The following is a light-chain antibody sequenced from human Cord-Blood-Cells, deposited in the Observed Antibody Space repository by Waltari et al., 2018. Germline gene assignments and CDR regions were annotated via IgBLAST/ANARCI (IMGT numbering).Light chain of an antibody. CDR3: QQYYSTPFT. CDR1: QSVLYSSNNKNY. J-gene: IGKJ3*01. CDR2: WAS. V-gene: IGKV4-1*01. Sequence: DIVMTQSPDSLAVSLGERATINCKSSQSVLYSSNNKNYLAWYQQKPGQPPKLLIYWASTRESVVPDRFCGSGSGTDFTLTISSLQAEDVAVYYCQQYYSTPFTFGPGTKVDIK.